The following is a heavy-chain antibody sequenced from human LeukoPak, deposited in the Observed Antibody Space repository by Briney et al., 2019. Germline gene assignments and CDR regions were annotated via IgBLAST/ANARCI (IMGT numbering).Heavy chain of an antibody. CDR1: GGSISSSSYY. V-gene: IGHV4-39*07. D-gene: IGHD2-15*01. CDR2: IYYSGST. Sequence: SETLSLTCTVSGGSISSSSYYWGWIRQPPGKGLEWIGSIYYSGSTYYNPSLKSRVTISVDTPKNQFSLKLSSVTAADTAVYYCARALGIVVVVAATHWFDPWGQGTLVTVSS. CDR3: ARALGIVVVVAATHWFDP. J-gene: IGHJ5*02.